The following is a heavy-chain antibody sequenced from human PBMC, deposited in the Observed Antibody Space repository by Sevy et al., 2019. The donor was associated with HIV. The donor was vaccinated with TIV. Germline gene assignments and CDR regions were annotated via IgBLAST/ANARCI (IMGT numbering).Heavy chain of an antibody. CDR1: GYTFTGYY. D-gene: IGHD1-1*01. V-gene: IGHV1-2*02. CDR3: AREVRTGTKGNWFDP. Sequence: ASVKVSCKASGYTFTGYYMHWVRQAPGQGLEWMGWINPNSGGTNYAQKFQGRVTMTRDTSISTAYMELNRLRSDDTAVYYCAREVRTGTKGNWFDPWGQGTLVTVSS. J-gene: IGHJ5*02. CDR2: INPNSGGT.